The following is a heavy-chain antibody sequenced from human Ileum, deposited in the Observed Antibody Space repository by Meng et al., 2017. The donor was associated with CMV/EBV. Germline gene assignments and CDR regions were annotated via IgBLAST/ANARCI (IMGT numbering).Heavy chain of an antibody. V-gene: IGHV4-59*12. D-gene: IGHD3-10*01. CDR1: GGSISRYY. CDR3: ARGTKYGSGNWFDP. Sequence: QVQLQEWGPGLVKPSGPLSLSCTVSGGSISRYYWNWIRQPPGKGLDCIVYIYYSWGTNYSSSLRSRLTISLDTSKNQFSLRLNSVTAADTAVYYCARGTKYGSGNWFDPWGQGTLVTVSS. J-gene: IGHJ5*02. CDR2: IYYSWGT.